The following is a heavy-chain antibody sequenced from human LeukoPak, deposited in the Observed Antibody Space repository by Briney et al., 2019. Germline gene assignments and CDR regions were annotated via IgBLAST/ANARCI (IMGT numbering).Heavy chain of an antibody. J-gene: IGHJ5*02. D-gene: IGHD3-22*01. CDR2: IKQDGSEK. V-gene: IGHV3-7*01. Sequence: GGSLRLSCAAYGFTFSDYWMGWVRQAPGKGLEWVANIKQDGSEKPYVDSLRGRFTISRDNAKNSLDLQMNSLRAEDTAVYFCARDLYYFDSSGYYASDLWGQGTLVTVSS. CDR3: ARDLYYFDSSGYYASDL. CDR1: GFTFSDYW.